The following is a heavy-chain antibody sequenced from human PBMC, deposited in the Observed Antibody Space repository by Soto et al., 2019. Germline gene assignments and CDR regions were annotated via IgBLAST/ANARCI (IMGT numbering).Heavy chain of an antibody. CDR2: INDRADST. Sequence: GGSRRLSCAASGFTFSSYAMSGVRQAPEKGLEWVSAINDRADSTYYADSVKGRFTISRDNSKSTLYLQMNSLRVEDTAVYYCAKGSRSYRTYFFDYWGQGTLVTVSS. CDR3: AKGSRSYRTYFFDY. V-gene: IGHV3-23*01. D-gene: IGHD6-6*01. J-gene: IGHJ4*02. CDR1: GFTFSSYA.